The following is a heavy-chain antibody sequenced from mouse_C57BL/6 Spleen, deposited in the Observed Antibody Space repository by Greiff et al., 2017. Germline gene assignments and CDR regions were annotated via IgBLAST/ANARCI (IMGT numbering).Heavy chain of an antibody. CDR2: IRNKANGYTT. J-gene: IGHJ3*01. CDR1: GFTFTDYY. CDR3: ARLGYGNSFAY. Sequence: EVNVVASGGGLVQPGGSLSLSCAASGFTFTDYYMSWVRQPPGKALEWLGFIRNKANGYTTEYSASVKGRFTISRDNSQSILYLQMNALRAEDSATYYCARLGYGNSFAYWGQGTLVTVSA. V-gene: IGHV7-3*01. D-gene: IGHD2-1*01.